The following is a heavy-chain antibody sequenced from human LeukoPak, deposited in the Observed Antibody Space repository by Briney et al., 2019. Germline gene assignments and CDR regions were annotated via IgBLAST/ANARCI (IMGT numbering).Heavy chain of an antibody. CDR1: GYSFTSYW. V-gene: IGHV5-51*01. J-gene: IGHJ6*03. CDR3: ARLPHYYMDV. CDR2: IHPGDSDT. Sequence: ESLKISCKGSGYSFTSYWIGWVRQMPGRGLEWMGIIHPGDSDTRYSPSFQGLVTISVDKSISTAYLQWSSLKASDTAMYCCARLPHYYMDVWGKGTTVTVSS.